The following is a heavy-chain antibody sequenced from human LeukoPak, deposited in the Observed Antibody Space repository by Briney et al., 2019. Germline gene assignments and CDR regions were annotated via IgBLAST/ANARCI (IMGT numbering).Heavy chain of an antibody. V-gene: IGHV4-31*03. J-gene: IGHJ4*02. CDR3: AREDDSSGYYFDY. D-gene: IGHD3-22*01. Sequence: PSETLSLTCTVSGGSISTGGYYWSWIRQHPGKGLEWIGSISYSGSTYYNPSLKSRVTISVDTSKNQFSLKLSSVTAADTAVYYCAREDDSSGYYFDYWGQGTLVTVSS. CDR2: ISYSGST. CDR1: GGSISTGGYY.